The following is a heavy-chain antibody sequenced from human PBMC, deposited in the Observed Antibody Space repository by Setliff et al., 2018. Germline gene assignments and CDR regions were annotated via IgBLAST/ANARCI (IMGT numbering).Heavy chain of an antibody. D-gene: IGHD2-2*01. CDR1: GGSFSGYY. CDR2: INHSGST. Sequence: SETLSLTCAVYGGSFSGYYWSWIRQPPGKGLEWIGEINHSGSTNYNPSLKSRVTISVDTSKNQFSLKLSSVTAADTAVYYCARKSRNIVVVPAAVIYYYYYYMDVWAKGPRSP. CDR3: ARKSRNIVVVPAAVIYYYYYYMDV. V-gene: IGHV4-34*01. J-gene: IGHJ6*03.